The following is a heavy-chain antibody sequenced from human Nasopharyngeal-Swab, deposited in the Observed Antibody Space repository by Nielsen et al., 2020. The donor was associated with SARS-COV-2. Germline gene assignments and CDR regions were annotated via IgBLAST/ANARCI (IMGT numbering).Heavy chain of an antibody. V-gene: IGHV1-46*01. J-gene: IGHJ4*02. CDR1: GYTFTSYY. D-gene: IGHD2-15*01. CDR2: INPSGGST. CDR3: ARDRVAATPFGGPEWSFDY. Sequence: ASVKVSCKASGYTFTSYYMHWVRQAPGQGLEWMGIINPSGGSTSYAQKFQGRVTMTRDTSTSTVYMELSSLRSEDTAVYYCARDRVAATPFGGPEWSFDYWGQGTLVTVSS.